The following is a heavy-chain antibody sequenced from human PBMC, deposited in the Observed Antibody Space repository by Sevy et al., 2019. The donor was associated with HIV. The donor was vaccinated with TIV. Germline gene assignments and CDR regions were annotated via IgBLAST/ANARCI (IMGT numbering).Heavy chain of an antibody. Sequence: GGSLRLSCAASGFTFSSYAMSWVRQAPGKGLEWVSAISGSGGSTYYADSVKGRFTISRDNSKNTLYLQMNSLGAEETAVYYCTCRNIVVVPAASREKRDYYYGMDVWGQGTTVTVSS. CDR2: ISGSGGST. V-gene: IGHV3-23*01. CDR1: GFTFSSYA. D-gene: IGHD2-2*01. J-gene: IGHJ6*02. CDR3: TCRNIVVVPAASREKRDYYYGMDV.